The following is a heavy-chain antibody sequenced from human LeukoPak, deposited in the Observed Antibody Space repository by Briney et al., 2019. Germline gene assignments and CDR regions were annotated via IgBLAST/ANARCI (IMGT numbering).Heavy chain of an antibody. Sequence: SETLSLTCSVSDSSITSTYYWAWFRQPPGKGLEWIATVFRLQTVRTFNNPSLGSRVTMSLDPSHNQCSLNLTSVTAADTALYFCARVLHAPYLIDSWGQGTLVTVSS. V-gene: IGHV4-38-2*02. CDR3: ARVLHAPYLIDS. J-gene: IGHJ4*02. CDR1: DSSITSTYY. CDR2: VFRLQTVRT. D-gene: IGHD2-8*01.